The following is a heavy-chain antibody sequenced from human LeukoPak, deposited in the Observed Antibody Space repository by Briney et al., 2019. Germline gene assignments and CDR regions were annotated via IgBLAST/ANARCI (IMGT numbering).Heavy chain of an antibody. J-gene: IGHJ2*01. V-gene: IGHV3-23*01. CDR1: GFTFSNYA. Sequence: PGGSLRLSCAASGFTFSNYAMSWIRQAPGKGLEWVSGISRSAGSTYYAECVKGRITISRDNSKNTLYLQMDSLRAEDTAVYYCAKVGIRISLIVVVFTTADDWYFDLWGRGTLVTVSS. CDR2: ISRSAGST. D-gene: IGHD3-22*01. CDR3: AKVGIRISLIVVVFTTADDWYFDL.